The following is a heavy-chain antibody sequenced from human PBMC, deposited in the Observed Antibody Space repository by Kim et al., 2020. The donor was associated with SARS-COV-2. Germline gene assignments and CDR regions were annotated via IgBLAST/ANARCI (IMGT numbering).Heavy chain of an antibody. CDR1: GFTFSNAW. CDR3: TTDVFAAARLSSY. D-gene: IGHD6-6*01. CDR2: IKSKTDGGTT. V-gene: IGHV3-15*01. Sequence: GGSLRLSCAASGFTFSNAWMSWVRQAPGKGLEWVGRIKSKTDGGTTDYAAPVKGRFTISRDDSKNTLYLQMNSLKTEDTAVYYCTTDVFAAARLSSYWGQGTLVTVSS. J-gene: IGHJ4*02.